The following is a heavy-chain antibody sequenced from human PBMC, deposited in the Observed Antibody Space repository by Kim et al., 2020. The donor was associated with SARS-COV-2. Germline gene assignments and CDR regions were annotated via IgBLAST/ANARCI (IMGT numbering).Heavy chain of an antibody. CDR1: GFTFSSYW. Sequence: PGGSLRLSCAASGFTFSSYWMSWVRQAPGKGLEWVANIKQDGSEKYYVDSVKGRFTISRDNAKNSLYLQMNSLRAEDTAVYYCARERGKGYYDSSGYSPWGQGTLVTVSS. J-gene: IGHJ5*02. V-gene: IGHV3-7*01. D-gene: IGHD3-22*01. CDR3: ARERGKGYYDSSGYSP. CDR2: IKQDGSEK.